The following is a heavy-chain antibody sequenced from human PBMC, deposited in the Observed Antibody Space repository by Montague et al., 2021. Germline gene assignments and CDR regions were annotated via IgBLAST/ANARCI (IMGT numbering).Heavy chain of an antibody. CDR1: GDSFSSYY. V-gene: IGHV4-59*01. CDR3: AKRRGGVDADDDHVYMDL. CDR2: IHYTGSA. J-gene: IGHJ6*03. Sequence: SETLSLTCTVSGDSFSSYYWTWIRQPPRKGLEWIGDIHYTGSANYNPSLKNRVTISVDTSKHQFSLRLNSVTAADTAMYYCAKRRGGVDADDDHVYMDLWGQGATVTVSS. D-gene: IGHD3-16*01.